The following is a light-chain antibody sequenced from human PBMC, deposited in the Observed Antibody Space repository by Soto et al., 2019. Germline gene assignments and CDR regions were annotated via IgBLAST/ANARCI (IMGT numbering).Light chain of an antibody. Sequence: LTQPASVSGSPGQSITISCTGTSSDIGAYNYVSWYQQYPGKAPKLMIYGVTNRPSGVSNRFSGSKTGNTASLTISGLQAEDEADYYCFSHRSGDSHVFGTGTRSPS. CDR2: GVT. V-gene: IGLV2-14*01. CDR1: SSDIGAYNY. CDR3: FSHRSGDSHV. J-gene: IGLJ1*01.